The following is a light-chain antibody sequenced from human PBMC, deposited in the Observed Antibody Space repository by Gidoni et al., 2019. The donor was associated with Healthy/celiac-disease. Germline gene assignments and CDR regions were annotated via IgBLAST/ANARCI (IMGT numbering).Light chain of an antibody. CDR1: ISNSGAGYG. V-gene: IGLV1-40*01. CDR2: GNS. Sequence: QSVLTQPPSRSGAPGQRVTISCTGSISNSGAGYGVHWYQQLPGTAPKLLIYGNSNRPSGVPDRFSCSKSGTSASLAITWLQADDEADYYCQSYDSSLSAVVFGGGTKLTVL. CDR3: QSYDSSLSAVV. J-gene: IGLJ2*01.